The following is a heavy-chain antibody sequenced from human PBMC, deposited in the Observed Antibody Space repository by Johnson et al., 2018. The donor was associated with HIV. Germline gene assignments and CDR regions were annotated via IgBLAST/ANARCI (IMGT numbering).Heavy chain of an antibody. Sequence: QVQLVESGGGVVQPGGSLRLSCAASGFTFSSYGMHWVRQAPGKGLEWVAFIRYDGSNKYYADSVKGRFTISRDNSKNTLYLQMNSLGPEDTGVFYCAKYVPHSLDIWGQGTMVIVSS. CDR3: AKYVPHSLDI. D-gene: IGHD2-8*01. CDR1: GFTFSSYG. CDR2: IRYDGSNK. V-gene: IGHV3-30*02. J-gene: IGHJ3*02.